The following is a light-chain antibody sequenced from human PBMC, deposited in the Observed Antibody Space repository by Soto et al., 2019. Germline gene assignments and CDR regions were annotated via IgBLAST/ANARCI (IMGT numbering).Light chain of an antibody. CDR1: RSDVGRYNL. J-gene: IGLJ1*01. Sequence: QSALTQPASVSGSPGQSITISCTGTRSDVGRYNLVSWYQQHPGKAPKLMIYEDSGRPSGVSNRFSGSKSGNTASLTVSGLQAEDEADYFCCSYAGSSTYVFGTGTKVTVL. CDR3: CSYAGSSTYV. CDR2: EDS. V-gene: IGLV2-23*01.